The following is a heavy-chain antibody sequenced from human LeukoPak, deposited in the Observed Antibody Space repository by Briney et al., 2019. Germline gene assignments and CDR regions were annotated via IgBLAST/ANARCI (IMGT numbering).Heavy chain of an antibody. D-gene: IGHD6-13*01. CDR1: GFSVSHNY. CDR2: IYSGGNT. J-gene: IGHJ4*02. Sequence: GGSLRLSCTAPGFSVSHNYMNWVRQAPGKGLEWVALIYSGGNTHYADSVKGRFTISRDNSKNTLYPQMSSLRVEDTAVYYCTRDTPGIAASVSGGWGQGTLVTVSS. CDR3: TRDTPGIAASVSGG. V-gene: IGHV3-53*01.